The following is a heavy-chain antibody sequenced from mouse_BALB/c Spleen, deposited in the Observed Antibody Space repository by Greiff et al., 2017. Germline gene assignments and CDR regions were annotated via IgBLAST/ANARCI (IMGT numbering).Heavy chain of an antibody. CDR2: IYPGDGDT. D-gene: IGHD2-4*01. J-gene: IGHJ2*01. Sequence: QVQLKQSGPELVKPGASVKFSCKASGYAFSSSWMNWVKQRPGQGLEWIGRIYPGDGDTNYNGKFKGKASLTADKSSSTAYMQLSSLTSVDSAVYFCARCDYDGVYYFDYWGQGTTLTVSS. CDR1: GYAFSSSW. CDR3: ARCDYDGVYYFDY. V-gene: IGHV1-82*01.